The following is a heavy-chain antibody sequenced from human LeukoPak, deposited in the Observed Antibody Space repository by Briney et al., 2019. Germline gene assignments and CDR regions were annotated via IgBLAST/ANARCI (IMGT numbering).Heavy chain of an antibody. D-gene: IGHD3-16*01. CDR1: GFTVSRNY. Sequence: PGGSLRLSCAASGFTVSRNYMTWVRQAPGKGLEWVSVIYSDGDTYYVDSAKGRFTISRDNSKNTLYLQMNSLRAEDTAVYYCARGPWASFDYWGQGTLVTVSS. CDR3: ARGPWASFDY. CDR2: IYSDGDT. V-gene: IGHV3-66*01. J-gene: IGHJ4*02.